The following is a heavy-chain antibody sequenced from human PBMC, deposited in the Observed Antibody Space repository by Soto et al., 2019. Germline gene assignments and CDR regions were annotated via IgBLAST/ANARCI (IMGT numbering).Heavy chain of an antibody. V-gene: IGHV1-69*01. CDR2: IIPIFGTA. CDR1: GGTFSSYA. CDR3: ASGPRPPYCSCGSCPFDY. Sequence: QVQLVQSGAEVKKPGSSVKVSCKASGGTFSSYAISWVRQAPGQGLEWMGGIIPIFGTANYAQKFQGRVTITADESTSTAYMELSSLRSEDTAVYYCASGPRPPYCSCGSCPFDYWGQGTLVTVSS. D-gene: IGHD2-15*01. J-gene: IGHJ4*02.